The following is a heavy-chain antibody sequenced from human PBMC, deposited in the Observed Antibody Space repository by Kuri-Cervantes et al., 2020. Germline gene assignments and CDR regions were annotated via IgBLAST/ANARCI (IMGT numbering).Heavy chain of an antibody. D-gene: IGHD3-22*01. J-gene: IGHJ4*02. V-gene: IGHV3-48*01. CDR1: GFSFSTYS. CDR3: AKVPKRIFAMTVVVPYFDY. Sequence: GESLKISCSASGFSFSTYSMKWVRQAPGKGLESVSYISSRSSTTYYADSVKGRFTTSRDNSKSTLYLQMNSLRAEDTAVYFCAKVPKRIFAMTVVVPYFDYWGQGTLVTVSS. CDR2: ISSRSSTT.